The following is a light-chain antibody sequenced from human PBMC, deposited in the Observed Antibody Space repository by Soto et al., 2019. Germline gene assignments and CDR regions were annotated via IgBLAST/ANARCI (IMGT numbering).Light chain of an antibody. J-gene: IGKJ5*01. CDR1: QSVTSN. V-gene: IGKV3-15*01. CDR3: QQYHNWPIS. CDR2: GVV. Sequence: EIVMTHSPATLSVSPWEVATLSCRASQSVTSNLAWYQQKPGQAPRLVMYGVVTRAPGIPARFSGSGSGTELTLTISSLQSEDFAVYYCQQYHNWPISFGQGTRLEIK.